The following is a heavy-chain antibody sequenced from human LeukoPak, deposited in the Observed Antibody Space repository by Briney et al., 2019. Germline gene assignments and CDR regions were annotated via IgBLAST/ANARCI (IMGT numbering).Heavy chain of an antibody. CDR1: GFTFSSYE. D-gene: IGHD6-19*01. J-gene: IGHJ4*02. V-gene: IGHV3-7*01. Sequence: GGSLRLSCAASGFTFSSYEMNWVRQAPGKGLEWVANIKQDGSEEYYVDSVKGRFTISRDNAKSSLYLQMNSLRADDTAVYFCARRLAVAGVGDFWGQGTLVTVSS. CDR2: IKQDGSEE. CDR3: ARRLAVAGVGDF.